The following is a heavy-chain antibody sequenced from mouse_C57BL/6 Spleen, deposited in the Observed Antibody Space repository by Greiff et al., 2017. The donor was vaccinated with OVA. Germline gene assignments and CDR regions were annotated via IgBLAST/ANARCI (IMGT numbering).Heavy chain of an antibody. CDR2: IDPSDSYT. V-gene: IGHV1-50*01. CDR3: ARRGITTVVAPCAY. Sequence: QVQLQQPGAELVKPGASVKLSCKASGYTFTSYWMQWVKQRPGQGLEWIGEIDPSDSYTNYNQKFKGKATLTVDTSSSTAYMQLSSLTSEDSAVYYCARRGITTVVAPCAYWGQGTLVTVSA. CDR1: GYTFTSYW. J-gene: IGHJ3*01. D-gene: IGHD1-1*01.